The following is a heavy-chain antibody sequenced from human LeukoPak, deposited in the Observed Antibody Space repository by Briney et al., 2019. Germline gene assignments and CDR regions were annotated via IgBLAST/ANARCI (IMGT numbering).Heavy chain of an antibody. J-gene: IGHJ5*02. CDR1: GYTFTSYG. D-gene: IGHD6-13*01. CDR3: ARECSSCTNWFDP. Sequence: ASVKVSCKASGYTFTSYGISWVRQAPGQGLEWMGWISAYNGNTNYAQKLQGRVTMTRNTSISTAYMELSSLRSEDTAVYYCARECSSCTNWFDPWGQGTLVTVSS. V-gene: IGHV1-18*01. CDR2: ISAYNGNT.